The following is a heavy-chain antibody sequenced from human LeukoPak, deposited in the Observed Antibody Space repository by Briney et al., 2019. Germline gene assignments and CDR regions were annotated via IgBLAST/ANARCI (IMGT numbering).Heavy chain of an antibody. Sequence: ASVKVSCKASGYTFTSYGIRWVRQAPGQGLEWMGWISAYNGNTNYAQKLQGRVTMTTDTSTSTAYMELRSLRSDDTAVYYCARASLTTVTTVFDYWGQGTLVTVSS. D-gene: IGHD4-17*01. CDR2: ISAYNGNT. J-gene: IGHJ4*02. CDR1: GYTFTSYG. V-gene: IGHV1-18*01. CDR3: ARASLTTVTTVFDY.